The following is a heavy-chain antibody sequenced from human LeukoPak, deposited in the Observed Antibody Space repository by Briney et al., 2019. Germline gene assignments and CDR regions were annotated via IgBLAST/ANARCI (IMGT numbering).Heavy chain of an antibody. CDR1: EITFSDYW. Sequence: AGGSLRLSCAASEITFSDYWMNWVRQAPGKGLEWVANIKPDGSETNYVDSVKGRFTISRDNAKRSLYLQMNSLRAEDTAVYYCARRDFWSGPTFDYWGQGTLVTVSS. D-gene: IGHD3-3*01. CDR3: ARRDFWSGPTFDY. J-gene: IGHJ4*02. CDR2: IKPDGSET. V-gene: IGHV3-7*01.